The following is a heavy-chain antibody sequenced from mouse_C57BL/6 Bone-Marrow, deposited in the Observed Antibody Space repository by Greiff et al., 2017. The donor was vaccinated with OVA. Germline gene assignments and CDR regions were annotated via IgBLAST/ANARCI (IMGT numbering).Heavy chain of an antibody. CDR1: GFTFSSYA. V-gene: IGHV5-4*03. Sequence: EVKLMESGGGLVKPGGSLKLSCAASGFTFSSYAMSWVRQTPEKRLEWVATISDGGSSTYYPDNVKGRFTISRDNAKNNLYLQMSHLKSEDTARYYCARWLLGFDYWGQGTTRTVSS. D-gene: IGHD2-3*01. CDR3: ARWLLGFDY. CDR2: ISDGGSST. J-gene: IGHJ2*01.